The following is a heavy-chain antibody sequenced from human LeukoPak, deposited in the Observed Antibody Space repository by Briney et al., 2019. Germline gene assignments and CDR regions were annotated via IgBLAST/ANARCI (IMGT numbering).Heavy chain of an antibody. CDR3: ARRWDNWFDP. D-gene: IGHD1-26*01. V-gene: IGHV5-51*01. CDR1: GYTFTTYC. Sequence: GESLQSSWKASGYTFTTYCIDWVRQMPGKGLEWMGMICPGDSDIRYSPSFQGQVTISADKSISTAYLQWSSLKASDTAMYYCARRWDNWFDPWGQGPLVTVSS. CDR2: ICPGDSDI. J-gene: IGHJ5*02.